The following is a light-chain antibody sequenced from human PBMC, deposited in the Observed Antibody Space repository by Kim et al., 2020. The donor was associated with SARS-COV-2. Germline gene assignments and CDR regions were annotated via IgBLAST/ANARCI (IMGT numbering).Light chain of an antibody. CDR3: SSYTRSGTLYVV. V-gene: IGLV2-14*03. J-gene: IGLJ2*01. Sequence: SLTISCTGTSSDIGDYKYVSWYQQHPGKAPKLIIFAVNDRPSGVSNRFSGSKSGNTPSLTISGLQTEDEADYYCSSYTRSGTLYVVFGGGTKVTVL. CDR2: AVN. CDR1: SSDIGDYKY.